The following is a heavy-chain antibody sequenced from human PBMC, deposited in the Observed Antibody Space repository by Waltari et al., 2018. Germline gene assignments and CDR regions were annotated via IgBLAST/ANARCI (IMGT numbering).Heavy chain of an antibody. J-gene: IGHJ5*02. D-gene: IGHD6-19*01. CDR2: INHSGST. CDR1: GGSFSGYY. V-gene: IGHV4-34*01. CDR3: ARESGQEVAAPTENYFDP. Sequence: QVQLQQWGAGLLKPSETLSLTCAVYGGSFSGYYWSWIRQPPGKGLEWIGEINHSGSTNYNPSLKSRVTISVDTSKNQFSLKLSSVTAADTAVYYCARESGQEVAAPTENYFDPWGLGTLVTVSS.